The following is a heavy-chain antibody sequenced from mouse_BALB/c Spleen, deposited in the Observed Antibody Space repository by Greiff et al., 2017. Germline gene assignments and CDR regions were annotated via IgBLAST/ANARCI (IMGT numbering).Heavy chain of an antibody. CDR1: GFTFSAYY. V-gene: IGHV5-4*02. D-gene: IGHD2-14*01. CDR3: ASYRYNYAMDY. J-gene: IGHJ4*01. CDR2: ISDGGSYT. Sequence: EVKLMESGGGLVKPGGSLKLSCAASGFTFSAYYMYWVRQTPEKRLEWVATISDGGSYTYYPDSVKGRFTISSDNAKNNLYLQMCSLKSEDTAMYYSASYRYNYAMDYWGQGTPVTVSA.